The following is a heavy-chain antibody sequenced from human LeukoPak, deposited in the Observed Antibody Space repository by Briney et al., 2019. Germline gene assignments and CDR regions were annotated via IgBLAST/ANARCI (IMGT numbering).Heavy chain of an antibody. CDR1: GGSISNYY. J-gene: IGHJ4*02. Sequence: PSETLSLTCNVSGGSISNYYWTWIRQPAGKGLEWIGRIYSSGTTTYNPSLKSRVAMSVDTSRNQFSLKLSSVTAADTAVYCCARGNGYNYYWGQGTLVTVSS. CDR2: IYSSGTT. CDR3: ARGNGYNYY. D-gene: IGHD5-24*01. V-gene: IGHV4-4*07.